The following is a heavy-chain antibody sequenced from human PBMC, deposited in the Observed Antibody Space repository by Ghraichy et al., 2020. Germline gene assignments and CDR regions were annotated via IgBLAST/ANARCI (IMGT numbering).Heavy chain of an antibody. CDR3: ARAITMVRGVMAHSFFDY. V-gene: IGHV3-7*01. D-gene: IGHD3-10*01. Sequence: GGSLRLSCAASGFTFSSYWMSWVRQAPGKGLEWVANIKQDGSEKYYVDSVKGRFTISRDNAKNSLYLQMNSLRAEDTAVYYCARAITMVRGVMAHSFFDYWGQGTLVTVSS. CDR2: IKQDGSEK. J-gene: IGHJ4*02. CDR1: GFTFSSYW.